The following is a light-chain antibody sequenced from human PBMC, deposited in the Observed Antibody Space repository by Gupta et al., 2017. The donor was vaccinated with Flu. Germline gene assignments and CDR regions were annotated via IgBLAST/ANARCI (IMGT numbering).Light chain of an antibody. CDR3: YSTDTSGNHRV. CDR2: EDR. V-gene: IGLV3-10*01. CDR1: ALPKKY. Sequence: SYALTQPPSVSVSPGQTARITCSGVALPKKYAYWYQQKSGQAPVLIIYEDRKRPSGIPERFSGSSSGTMATLTISGAQVEDEADYYCYSTDTSGNHRVFGGGTNLTVL. J-gene: IGLJ3*02.